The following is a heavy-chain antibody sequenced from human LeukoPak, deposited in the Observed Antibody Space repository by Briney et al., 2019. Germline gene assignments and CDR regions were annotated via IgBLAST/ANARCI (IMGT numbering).Heavy chain of an antibody. CDR1: GYTFTSYG. CDR2: ISAYNGNT. CDR3: ATFSYGHDAFDI. D-gene: IGHD5-18*01. J-gene: IGHJ3*02. V-gene: IGHV1-18*01. Sequence: GASVRVSCKASGYTFTSYGISWVRQAPGQGLEWMGWISAYNGNTNYAQKLQGRVTMTTDTSTSTAYMELRSLRSDDTAVYYCATFSYGHDAFDIWGQGTMVTVSS.